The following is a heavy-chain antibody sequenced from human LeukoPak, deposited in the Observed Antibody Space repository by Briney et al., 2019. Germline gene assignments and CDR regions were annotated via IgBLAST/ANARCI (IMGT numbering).Heavy chain of an antibody. D-gene: IGHD6-13*01. CDR3: AKDHFSSWTAGSSWPNNFDY. V-gene: IGHV3-23*01. CDR1: GFTFSSYA. Sequence: PGGSRRLSCEASGFTFSSYAMSWVRQLPGKGLEWVSAISGGGGGTYYVDSVKGRFTISRDNSKSTLYLQMSSLRAGDTAVYYCAKDHFSSWTAGSSWPNNFDYWGQGTLVTVSS. CDR2: ISGGGGGT. J-gene: IGHJ4*02.